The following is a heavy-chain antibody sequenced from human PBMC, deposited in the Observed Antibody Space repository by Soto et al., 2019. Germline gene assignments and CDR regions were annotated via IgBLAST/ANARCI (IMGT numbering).Heavy chain of an antibody. Sequence: ASVKVSCKASGYTFTSYAMHWVRQAPGQRLEWMGWINAGNGNTNYAQKLQGRVTITRDTSASTAYMELSSLRSEDTAVYYCARAVAVPADFDYWGQGTLVTVSS. D-gene: IGHD6-19*01. CDR2: INAGNGNT. J-gene: IGHJ4*02. CDR1: GYTFTSYA. V-gene: IGHV1-3*01. CDR3: ARAVAVPADFDY.